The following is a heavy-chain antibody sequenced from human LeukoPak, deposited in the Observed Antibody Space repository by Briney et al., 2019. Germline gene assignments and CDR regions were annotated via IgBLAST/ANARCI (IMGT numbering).Heavy chain of an antibody. D-gene: IGHD4-23*01. CDR1: GYSISSGYY. Sequence: SETLSLTCTVSGYSISSGYYWGWIRQPPGKGLEWIGSIYYSGSTYYNPSLKSRVTISVDTSKNQFSLKLSSVTAADTAVYYCARTYGGNSGYFDYWGQGTLVTVSS. CDR2: IYYSGST. J-gene: IGHJ4*02. V-gene: IGHV4-38-2*02. CDR3: ARTYGGNSGYFDY.